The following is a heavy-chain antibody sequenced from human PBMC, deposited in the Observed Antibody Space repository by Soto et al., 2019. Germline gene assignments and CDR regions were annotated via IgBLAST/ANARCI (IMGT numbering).Heavy chain of an antibody. Sequence: QVQLVESGGGVVQPGRSLRLSCAGSGFTFINYAMHWVRQAPGKGLEWVAVISSNGDNESYATSVKGRFTISRDNSEYTLHLQMNSLRAEDTAVYYCVRDMPYCDGGSCYSAAPQYWGQGTLVTVSS. CDR3: VRDMPYCDGGSCYSAAPQY. CDR1: GFTFINYA. J-gene: IGHJ4*02. D-gene: IGHD2-15*01. V-gene: IGHV3-30-3*01. CDR2: ISSNGDNE.